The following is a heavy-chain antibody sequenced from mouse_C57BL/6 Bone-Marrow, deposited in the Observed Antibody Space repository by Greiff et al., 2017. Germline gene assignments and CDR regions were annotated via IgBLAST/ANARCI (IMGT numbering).Heavy chain of an antibody. D-gene: IGHD4-1*01. CDR3: ASHWGFAY. CDR1: GYSFTDYN. J-gene: IGHJ3*01. CDR2: INPNYGST. V-gene: IGHV1-39*01. Sequence: EVQLQESGPELVKPGASVKISCKASGYSFTDYNMNWVKQSNGKSLEWIVVINPNYGSTSYNQKFKGKATLTVDQSYSTAYMQLNRLTSEDSAVYYCASHWGFAYWGQGTLVTVSA.